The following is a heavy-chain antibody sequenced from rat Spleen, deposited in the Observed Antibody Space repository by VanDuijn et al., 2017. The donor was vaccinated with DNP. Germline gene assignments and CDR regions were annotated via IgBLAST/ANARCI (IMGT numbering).Heavy chain of an antibody. V-gene: IGHV5S13*01. CDR2: ITSSGGST. D-gene: IGHD1-12*02. J-gene: IGHJ2*01. CDR3: ARPNYYAGSYPHY. Sequence: EVQLVESGGGLVQPGRSLKLSCAASGFTFSKYGMAWIRQVPGKGLEWVASITSSGGSTYYPDSVKGRFMISRDDTKNTLSLQMNSLRSEDMATYYCARPNYYAGSYPHYWGQGVMVTVSS. CDR1: GFTFSKYG.